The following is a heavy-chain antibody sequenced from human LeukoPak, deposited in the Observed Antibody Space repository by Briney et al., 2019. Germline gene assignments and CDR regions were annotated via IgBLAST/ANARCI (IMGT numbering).Heavy chain of an antibody. CDR1: GFTFHDYA. Sequence: GGSLRLSCAASGFTFHDYAMHWVRQAPGKGLEWVSGLSWNGGNIGYAESVRGRFSISRDNAGNSLYLQMNSLRPEDTALYYCAKALRSTATTRTYFDYWGQGTLVTVSS. J-gene: IGHJ4*02. D-gene: IGHD4-17*01. CDR3: AKALRSTATTRTYFDY. CDR2: LSWNGGNI. V-gene: IGHV3-9*01.